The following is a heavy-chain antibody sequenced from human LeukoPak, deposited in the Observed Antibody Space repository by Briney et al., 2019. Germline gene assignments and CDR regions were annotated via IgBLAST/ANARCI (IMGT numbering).Heavy chain of an antibody. Sequence: SQTLSLTCAISGDSVSSNSAAWNWIRQSPSRGLEWLGRTYFRSKWYNEYAVSVKSRITISPDTSKGQFSLQLNSVTPEDTAVYYCTRGLGYSYGTYYFDPWGQGTLVTVSS. CDR2: TYFRSKWYN. CDR1: GDSVSSNSAA. J-gene: IGHJ4*02. D-gene: IGHD5-18*01. CDR3: TRGLGYSYGTYYFDP. V-gene: IGHV6-1*01.